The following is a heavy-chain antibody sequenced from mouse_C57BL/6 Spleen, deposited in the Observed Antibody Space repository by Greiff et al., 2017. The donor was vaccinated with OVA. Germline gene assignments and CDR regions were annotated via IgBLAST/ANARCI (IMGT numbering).Heavy chain of an antibody. V-gene: IGHV1-18*01. CDR3: ARDGSSLRGYAMDY. CDR2: INPNNGGT. Sequence: EVQLQQSGPELVKPGASVKIPCKASGYTFTDYNMDWVKQSHGKSLEWIGDINPNNGGTIYNQKFKGKATLTVDKSSSTAYMELRSLTSEDTAVYYCARDGSSLRGYAMDYWGQGTSVTVSS. D-gene: IGHD1-1*01. CDR1: GYTFTDYN. J-gene: IGHJ4*01.